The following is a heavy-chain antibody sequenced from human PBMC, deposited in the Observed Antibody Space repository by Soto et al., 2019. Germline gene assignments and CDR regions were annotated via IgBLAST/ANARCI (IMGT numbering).Heavy chain of an antibody. CDR2: IKPDGSEK. D-gene: IGHD4-4*01. CDR3: ARVGQQLPHMYNWFDP. CDR1: GFTFRNFW. J-gene: IGHJ5*02. Sequence: EVQLVESGGGLVQPGGSLRLSCAASGFTFRNFWMSWVRQAPGKGLEWVANIKPDGSEKKYVDSVKGRFTISGDNAKNSLYLQMNSLRDDDTAVYYCARVGQQLPHMYNWFDPWGQGTLLIVSS. V-gene: IGHV3-7*01.